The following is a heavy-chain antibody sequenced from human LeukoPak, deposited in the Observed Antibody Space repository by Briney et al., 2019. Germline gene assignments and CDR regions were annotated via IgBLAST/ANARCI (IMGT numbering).Heavy chain of an antibody. CDR2: IKQDGSEK. V-gene: IGHV3-7*01. CDR3: ARGLAARLAYFDY. D-gene: IGHD6-6*01. CDR1: GFTFSSYW. J-gene: IGHJ4*02. Sequence: GGSLRLSCAASGFTFSSYWMSWVRQAPGKGLEWVANIKQDGSEKYYVDSVKGRFTISRDNAKNSLYLQMNSLRAEDTAVYYCARGLAARLAYFDYWGQGTLVTVSS.